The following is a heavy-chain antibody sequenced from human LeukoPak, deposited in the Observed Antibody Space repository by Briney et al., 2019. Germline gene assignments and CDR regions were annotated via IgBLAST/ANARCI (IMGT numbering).Heavy chain of an antibody. D-gene: IGHD3-16*01. CDR2: IYSGGST. J-gene: IGHJ4*02. Sequence: GGSLRLSCAASGFTFSSHPMSWVRQAPGKGLEWVSVIYSGGSTYYADSAKGRFTISRDNSKNTLYLQMNSLRAEDTAVYYCARGPSFDDTFGDYWGQGTLVTVSS. CDR3: ARGPSFDDTFGDY. CDR1: GFTFSSHP. V-gene: IGHV3-53*01.